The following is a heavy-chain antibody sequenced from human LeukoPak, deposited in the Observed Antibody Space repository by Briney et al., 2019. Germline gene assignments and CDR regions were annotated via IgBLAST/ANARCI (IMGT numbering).Heavy chain of an antibody. D-gene: IGHD6-19*01. V-gene: IGHV3-7*03. CDR1: GFTFSSYW. CDR2: IKQDGSEK. CDR3: AKGRRSSGWYYMDV. J-gene: IGHJ6*03. Sequence: GGSLRLSCAASGFTFSSYWMSWVRQAPGKGLEWVANIKQDGSEKYYVDSVKGRFTISRDNAKNSLYLQMNSLRAEDTALYYCAKGRRSSGWYYMDVWGKGTTVTISS.